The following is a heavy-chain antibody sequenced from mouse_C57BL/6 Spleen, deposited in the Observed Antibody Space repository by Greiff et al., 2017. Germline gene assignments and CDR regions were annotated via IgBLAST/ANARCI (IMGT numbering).Heavy chain of an antibody. J-gene: IGHJ4*01. CDR3: ARGNYDGAMDY. CDR2: INPNNGGT. V-gene: IGHV1-26*01. D-gene: IGHD2-3*01. Sequence: EVQLQQSGPELVKPGASVKISCKASGYTFTDYYMNWVKQSHGKSLEWIGDINPNNGGTSYNQKFKGKATLTVDKSSSTAYMELRSLTPEDSAVYYCARGNYDGAMDYWGQGTSVTVSS. CDR1: GYTFTDYY.